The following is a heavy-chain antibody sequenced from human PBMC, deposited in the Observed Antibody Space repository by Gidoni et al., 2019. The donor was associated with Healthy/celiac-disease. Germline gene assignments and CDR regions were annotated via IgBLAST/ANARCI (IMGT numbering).Heavy chain of an antibody. CDR2: IYDSAST. Sequence: QVQLQESGTGLVKPSETLSLTCNVSGGSISSYYWSWIRQHPGKGLALLVYIYDSASTNYNPSIKSRVTISVDTSKNQFSLKLSSVTAAYTAVYYCARVGYCSSTSCLTPDYFDYWGQGTLVTVSS. CDR1: GGSISSYY. CDR3: ARVGYCSSTSCLTPDYFDY. D-gene: IGHD2-2*01. V-gene: IGHV4-59*01. J-gene: IGHJ4*02.